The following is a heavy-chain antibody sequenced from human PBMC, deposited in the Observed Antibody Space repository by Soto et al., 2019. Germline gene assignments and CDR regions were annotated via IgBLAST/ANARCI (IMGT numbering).Heavy chain of an antibody. V-gene: IGHV4-34*01. D-gene: IGHD2-2*01. CDR3: ARGEGPAPPY. CDR1: GGSFSVYY. J-gene: IGHJ4*02. Sequence: QVQLQQWGAGLLKPSGTLSLTCAAYGGSFSVYYWSWIRQSPGKGLEWIGEINHSGSTNYNPSLESRVTLSLDASKNQLSLRLSSVTAADTAVYYCARGEGPAPPYWGQGTLVTVSS. CDR2: INHSGST.